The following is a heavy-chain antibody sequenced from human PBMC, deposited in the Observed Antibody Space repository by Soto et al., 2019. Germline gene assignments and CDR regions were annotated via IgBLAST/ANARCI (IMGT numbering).Heavy chain of an antibody. D-gene: IGHD5-12*01. CDR2: ISAYNGNT. J-gene: IGHJ4*02. CDR3: ARDNGYESDY. V-gene: IGHV1-18*01. Sequence: QVQLVQSGAEVKKPGASVKVSCKASGYTFTSYGISWVRQAPGQGLEWMGWISAYNGNTNYAQKLXGXVXMXXDTSTSTAYMELRSLRSDDTAVSYCARDNGYESDYWGQGTLVTVSS. CDR1: GYTFTSYG.